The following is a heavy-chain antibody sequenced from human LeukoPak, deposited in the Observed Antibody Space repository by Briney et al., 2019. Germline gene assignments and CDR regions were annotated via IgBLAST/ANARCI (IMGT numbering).Heavy chain of an antibody. CDR1: GGSVSSNSAV. CDR3: ARVSSPWSPRDTFDI. D-gene: IGHD1-26*01. V-gene: IGHV6-1*01. Sequence: SQTLSLTCAISGGSVSSNSAVWNWIRQSPSRGLEWLGRTYYKSKWYNDYAVSVKSRITINPDTSKNQFSLQLNSLTPEDTAVYYCARVSSPWSPRDTFDIWGQGTMVTVSS. J-gene: IGHJ3*02. CDR2: TYYKSKWYN.